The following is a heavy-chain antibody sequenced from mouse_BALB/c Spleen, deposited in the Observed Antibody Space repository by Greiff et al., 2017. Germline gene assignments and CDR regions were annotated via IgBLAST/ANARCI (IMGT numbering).Heavy chain of an antibody. V-gene: IGHV5-6-5*01. CDR2: ISSGGST. D-gene: IGHD2-1*01. CDR3: ARVFYGNYVNYAMDY. J-gene: IGHJ4*01. Sequence: EVQGVESGGGLVKPGGSLKLSCAASGFTFSSYAMSWVRQTPEKRLEWVASISSGGSTYYPDSVKGRFTISRDNARNILYLQMSSLRSEDTAMYYCARVFYGNYVNYAMDYWGQGTSVTVSS. CDR1: GFTFSSYA.